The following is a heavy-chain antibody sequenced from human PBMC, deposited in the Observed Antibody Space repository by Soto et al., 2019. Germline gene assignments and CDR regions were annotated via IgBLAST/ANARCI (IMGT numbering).Heavy chain of an antibody. D-gene: IGHD2-21*02. J-gene: IGHJ5*02. CDR2: INPGGGVT. CDR3: ARQKHIAVVTARGYFDP. Sequence: ASVNVSCKSSGYTLTSFYIHWGRQAPGQGLEWMGMINPGGGVTIYAQKFEGRVTLTRDTSTSTVYMELRSLRFEDTAVYYCARQKHIAVVTARGYFDPWGQGTLVTVSS. V-gene: IGHV1-46*01. CDR1: GYTLTSFY.